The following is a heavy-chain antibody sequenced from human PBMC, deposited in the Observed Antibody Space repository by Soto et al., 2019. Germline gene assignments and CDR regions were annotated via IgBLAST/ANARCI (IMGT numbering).Heavy chain of an antibody. Sequence: GGSLRLSCAASGFIFSSFGMHWVRQAPGKGLEWVAHIWYDGSNTYYADSAKGRFTISRDNSRNTLYLQMNSLRAEDTAVYHCVRDLLGSGGHFDYWGQGTLVTVSS. V-gene: IGHV3-33*01. CDR3: VRDLLGSGGHFDY. J-gene: IGHJ4*02. CDR1: GFIFSSFG. D-gene: IGHD7-27*01. CDR2: IWYDGSNT.